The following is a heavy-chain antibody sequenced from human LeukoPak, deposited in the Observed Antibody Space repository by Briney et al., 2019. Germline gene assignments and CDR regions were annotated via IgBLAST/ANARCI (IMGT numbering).Heavy chain of an antibody. D-gene: IGHD3-10*01. CDR2: IYYSGST. Sequence: SETLSLTCTVSGGSISSSSYYWGWIRQPPGKGLEWIGSIYYSGSTYYNPSLKSRVTISVDTSKNQFSLKLSSVTAADTAVYYCARHFREYYYGSGCYPYYFDYWGQGTLVTVSS. CDR3: ARHFREYYYGSGCYPYYFDY. J-gene: IGHJ4*02. CDR1: GGSISSSSYY. V-gene: IGHV4-39*01.